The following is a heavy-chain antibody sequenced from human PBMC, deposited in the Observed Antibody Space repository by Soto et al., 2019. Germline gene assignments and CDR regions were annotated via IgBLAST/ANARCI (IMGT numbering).Heavy chain of an antibody. CDR2: TYYRSKWYN. CDR1: GDSVSSNSAA. J-gene: IGHJ6*02. D-gene: IGHD6-6*01. V-gene: IGHV6-1*01. CDR3: ARDHALSSSPSFVYSYSGMDV. Sequence: SQTLSLTCAISGDSVSSNSAAWNWIRQSPSRGLEWLGRTYYRSKWYNDYAVSVKSRITINPDTSKNQFSLQLNSVTPEDTAVYYCARDHALSSSPSFVYSYSGMDVWSQGTTLTVSS.